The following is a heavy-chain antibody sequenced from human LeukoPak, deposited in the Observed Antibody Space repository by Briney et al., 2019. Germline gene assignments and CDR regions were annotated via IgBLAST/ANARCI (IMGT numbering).Heavy chain of an antibody. V-gene: IGHV4-61*02. CDR3: ARDSALATVTTRVNYYYYCMDV. J-gene: IGHJ6*03. Sequence: PSETLSLTCTVSGGSISSGSYYWSWIRQPAGKGLEWIGRIYTSGSTNYNPSLKSRVTISVDTSKNQFSLKLSSVTAADTAVYYCARDSALATVTTRVNYYYYCMDVWGKGTTVTVSS. CDR1: GGSISSGSYY. D-gene: IGHD4-17*01. CDR2: IYTSGST.